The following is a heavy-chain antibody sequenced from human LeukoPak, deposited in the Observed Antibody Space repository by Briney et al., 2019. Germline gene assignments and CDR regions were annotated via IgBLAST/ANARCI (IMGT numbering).Heavy chain of an antibody. D-gene: IGHD2-2*01. CDR2: INHSGST. Sequence: PSETLSLTCAVYGGSFSGYYWSWIRQPPEKGLEWIGEINHSGSTNYNPSLKSRVTISVDTSKNQFSLKLSSVTAADTAVYYCARLGYCSSTSARCSGYYYYMDVWGKGTTVTVSS. V-gene: IGHV4-34*01. CDR3: ARLGYCSSTSARCSGYYYYMDV. J-gene: IGHJ6*03. CDR1: GGSFSGYY.